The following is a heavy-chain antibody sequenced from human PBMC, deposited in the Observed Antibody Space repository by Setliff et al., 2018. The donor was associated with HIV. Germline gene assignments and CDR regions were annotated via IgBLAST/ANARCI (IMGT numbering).Heavy chain of an antibody. CDR1: GYSISSGYY. Sequence: SETLFLTCAVSGYSISSGYYWGWIRQPPGKGLEWIGSIYHSGSTYYNPSLKSRVTISVDTSKNQFSLKLSSVTAADTAVYYCARRRDFDYWGQGTLVTVSS. J-gene: IGHJ4*02. V-gene: IGHV4-38-2*01. CDR2: IYHSGST. CDR3: ARRRDFDY.